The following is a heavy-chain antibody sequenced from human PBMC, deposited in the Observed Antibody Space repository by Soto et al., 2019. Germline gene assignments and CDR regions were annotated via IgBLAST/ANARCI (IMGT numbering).Heavy chain of an antibody. Sequence: PSETLSLTCAVYGGSFSVYVWSWILQPPGKGLEWIGEINHSGSTNYNPSLKSRVTISVDTSKNQFSLKLSSVTAADTAVYYCARGEGVPAAMAHGLDYWGQGTLVTVSS. CDR2: INHSGST. D-gene: IGHD2-2*01. CDR3: ARGEGVPAAMAHGLDY. CDR1: GGSFSVYV. J-gene: IGHJ4*02. V-gene: IGHV4-34*01.